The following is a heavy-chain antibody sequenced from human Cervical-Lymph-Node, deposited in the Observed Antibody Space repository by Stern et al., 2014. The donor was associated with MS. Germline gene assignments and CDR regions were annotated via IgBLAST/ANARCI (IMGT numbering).Heavy chain of an antibody. Sequence: QVQLQESGPGLVKPSETLSLTCTVSGGSISSSSYYWGWIRQPPGKGLEWIGSIYYSGSTYYNPSLKSRVTISVDTSQNQFSQKLSFVSAADTAVYYCARHENWYFDLWGRGTLVTVSS. CDR3: ARHENWYFDL. V-gene: IGHV4-39*01. CDR1: GGSISSSSYY. J-gene: IGHJ2*01. CDR2: IYYSGST.